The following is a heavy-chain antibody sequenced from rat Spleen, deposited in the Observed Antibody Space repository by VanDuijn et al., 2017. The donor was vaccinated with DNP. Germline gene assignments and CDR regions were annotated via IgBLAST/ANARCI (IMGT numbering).Heavy chain of an antibody. V-gene: IGHV5S13*01. CDR3: ARWGGDYFDY. J-gene: IGHJ2*01. Sequence: EVQLVESGGGLVQPGRSLKLSCAASGFTFSNYGMAWVRQAPTKGLEWVASITNSGGSTYYRDSVKGRFTISRDNAKSTLYLQMNSLRSEDMATYYCARWGGDYFDYWGQGVMVTVSS. CDR2: ITNSGGST. CDR1: GFTFSNYG.